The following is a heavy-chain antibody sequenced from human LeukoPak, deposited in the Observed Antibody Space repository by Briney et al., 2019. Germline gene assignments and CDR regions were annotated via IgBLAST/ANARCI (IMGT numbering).Heavy chain of an antibody. Sequence: ASVKVSCKASGYTFTGYYMHWVRLAPGQGLEWMGWINPNSGGTNYAQKFQGRVTMTRNTSISTAYMELSSLRSEDTAVYYCARSAVSPDYWGQGTLVTVSS. CDR2: INPNSGGT. D-gene: IGHD6-13*01. CDR3: ARSAVSPDY. J-gene: IGHJ4*02. V-gene: IGHV1-2*02. CDR1: GYTFTGYY.